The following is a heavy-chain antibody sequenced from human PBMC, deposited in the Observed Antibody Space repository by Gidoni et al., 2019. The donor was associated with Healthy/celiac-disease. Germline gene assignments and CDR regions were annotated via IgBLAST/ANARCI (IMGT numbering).Heavy chain of an antibody. CDR1: GFSLSSYA. CDR3: SRDDYGDYAGAFDI. Sequence: QVQLVGSGGGGVQPGRSLQPSCAASGFSLSSYAMQWVRQAPGKGLEWVAVISYDGSNKYYADSLKGRFTISRDNSKTTLYLQMNSLRAEDTAVYYCSRDDYGDYAGAFDIWGQGTMVTVSS. CDR2: ISYDGSNK. J-gene: IGHJ3*02. V-gene: IGHV3-30*11. D-gene: IGHD4-17*01.